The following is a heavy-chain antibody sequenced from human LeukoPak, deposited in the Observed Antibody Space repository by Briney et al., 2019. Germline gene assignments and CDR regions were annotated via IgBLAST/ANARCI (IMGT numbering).Heavy chain of an antibody. D-gene: IGHD5-24*01. Sequence: GGSLRLSCAASGFTFSSYAMSWVRQAPGKGLEWVSAISGSGGSTYYADSVKGRFTISRDNSKNTLYLQMNSLRAEDTAVYYCASPGGEMATIIPNYYMDVWGKGTTVTVSS. CDR3: ASPGGEMATIIPNYYMDV. V-gene: IGHV3-23*01. CDR2: ISGSGGST. CDR1: GFTFSSYA. J-gene: IGHJ6*03.